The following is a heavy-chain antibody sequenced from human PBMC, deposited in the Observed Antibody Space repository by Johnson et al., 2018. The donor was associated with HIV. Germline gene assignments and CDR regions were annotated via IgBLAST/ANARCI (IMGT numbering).Heavy chain of an antibody. Sequence: QVQLVESGGGVVQPGRSLRLSCAASGFTFSSYAMHWVRQAPGKGLEWVAVISYDASNKYYADSVRGRFTISKDNSRNTLFLQMNSLRAEDTAMYFCVRRFYDSSAFDVWGQGTLVTVSS. D-gene: IGHD3-22*01. J-gene: IGHJ3*01. CDR2: ISYDASNK. CDR3: VRRFYDSSAFDV. CDR1: GFTFSSYA. V-gene: IGHV3-30*04.